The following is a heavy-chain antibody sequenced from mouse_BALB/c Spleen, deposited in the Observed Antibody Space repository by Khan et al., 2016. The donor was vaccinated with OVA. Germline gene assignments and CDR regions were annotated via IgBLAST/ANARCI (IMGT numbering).Heavy chain of an antibody. J-gene: IGHJ2*01. V-gene: IGHV13-2*02. CDR1: GFTFSYYR. Sequence: VQLVETGGGLVRPGNSLKLSCVTSGFTFSYYRMHWLRQFPGKRLEWIAVITVKSDNSGANYAESVKGRFTISRDDSKSSVYLQMNRLREEDTATYYCSSGGYYYGTPFDYWGQGTTLTVSS. D-gene: IGHD1-1*01. CDR2: ITVKSDNSGA. CDR3: SSGGYYYGTPFDY.